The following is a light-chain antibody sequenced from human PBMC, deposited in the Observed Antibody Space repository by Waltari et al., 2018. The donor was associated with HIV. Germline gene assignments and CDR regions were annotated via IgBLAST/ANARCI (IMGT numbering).Light chain of an antibody. J-gene: IGLJ3*02. CDR3: GTWDSSLSAWV. V-gene: IGLV1-51*01. CDR1: SSNIGNNY. Sequence: QSVLTQPPSVSAAPGQKVTISCSGSSSNIGNNYVTWYQQLPETAPKLLTYDSKKRPPGLPDRFSGSKSGTSGTLAITGLQTGDEADYYCGTWDSSLSAWVFGGGTKLTVL. CDR2: DSK.